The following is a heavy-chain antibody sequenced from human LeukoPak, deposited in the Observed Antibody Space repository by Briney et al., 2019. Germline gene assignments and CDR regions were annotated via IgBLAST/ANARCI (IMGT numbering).Heavy chain of an antibody. V-gene: IGHV4-4*07. CDR3: ARAVAVAGTYYYYYVDV. J-gene: IGHJ6*03. CDR2: IYTSGST. CDR1: GGSISSYY. D-gene: IGHD6-19*01. Sequence: SETLSLTCTVSGGSISSYYWSWIRQPAGKGLEWIGRIYTSGSTNYNPSLKSRVTISVDKSKNQFSLKLSSVTAADTAVYYCARAVAVAGTYYYYYVDVWGKGTTVTVSS.